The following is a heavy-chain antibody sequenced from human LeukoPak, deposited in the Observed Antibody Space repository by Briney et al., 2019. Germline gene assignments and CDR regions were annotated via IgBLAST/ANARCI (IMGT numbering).Heavy chain of an antibody. CDR1: GRSFSGYY. Sequence: PSETLSLTCAVYGRSFSGYYWSWIRQPPGKGLEWIGEINHSGSTNYNPSLKSRVTISVDTSKNQFSLKLSSVTAADTAVYYCARGRGYSYGRFDYWGQGTLVTVSS. CDR3: ARGRGYSYGRFDY. V-gene: IGHV4-34*01. D-gene: IGHD5-18*01. CDR2: INHSGST. J-gene: IGHJ4*02.